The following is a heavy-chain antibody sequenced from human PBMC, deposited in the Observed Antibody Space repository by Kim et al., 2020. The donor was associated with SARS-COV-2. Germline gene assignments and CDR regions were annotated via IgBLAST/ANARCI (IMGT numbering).Heavy chain of an antibody. CDR2: VSYEGRNT. D-gene: IGHD2-15*01. Sequence: GGSLRLSCVGSGFTFSNYGRHWVRQAPGKGLEWVGIVSYEGRNTFYAGSVEGRFTISRDNSKNTLYLQMNNLRAEDTALYYCVKEAAFTTVVVDYYFDFWGQGTLVTVSS. CDR1: GFTFSNYG. CDR3: VKEAAFTTVVVDYYFDF. V-gene: IGHV3-30*18. J-gene: IGHJ4*02.